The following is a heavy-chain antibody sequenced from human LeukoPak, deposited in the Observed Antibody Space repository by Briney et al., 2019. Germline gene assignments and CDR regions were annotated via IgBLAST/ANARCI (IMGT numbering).Heavy chain of an antibody. CDR2: IYPGDSDT. CDR3: ARLPYCGGDCYPNWFDP. D-gene: IGHD2-21*02. CDR1: GYSFTSDW. Sequence: GESLKISCKGSGYSFTSDWIGWVRQMPGKGLEWMGIIYPGDSDTRYSPSFQGQVTISADKSISTAYLQWSSLKASDTAMYYCARLPYCGGDCYPNWFDPWGQGTLVTVSS. J-gene: IGHJ5*02. V-gene: IGHV5-51*01.